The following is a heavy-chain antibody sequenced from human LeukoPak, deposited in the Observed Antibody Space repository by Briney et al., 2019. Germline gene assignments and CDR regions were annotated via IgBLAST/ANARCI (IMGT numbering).Heavy chain of an antibody. V-gene: IGHV4-34*01. D-gene: IGHD3-22*01. Sequence: SGTLSLTCAVYGGSFSGYYWSWIRQPPGKGLEWIGEINHSGSTNYNPSLKSRVTISVDTSKNQFSLKLSSVTAADTAVYYCATGSSIVVVDYWGQGTLVTVSS. CDR1: GGSFSGYY. CDR3: ATGSSIVVVDY. CDR2: INHSGST. J-gene: IGHJ4*02.